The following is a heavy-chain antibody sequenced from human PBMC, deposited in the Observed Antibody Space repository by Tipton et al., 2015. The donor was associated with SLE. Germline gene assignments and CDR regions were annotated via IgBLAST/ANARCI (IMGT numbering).Heavy chain of an antibody. J-gene: IGHJ4*02. CDR2: ISYDGSNK. V-gene: IGHV3-30-3*01. CDR3: AREPSDHGYFDY. Sequence: RSLRLSCAASGFTFSSYAMHWVRQAPGKGLEWVAVISYDGSNKYYADSVKGRFTISRDNSKNTLYLQMNSLRAEDTAVYYCAREPSDHGYFDYWGQGTLVTVSS. D-gene: IGHD1-14*01. CDR1: GFTFSSYA.